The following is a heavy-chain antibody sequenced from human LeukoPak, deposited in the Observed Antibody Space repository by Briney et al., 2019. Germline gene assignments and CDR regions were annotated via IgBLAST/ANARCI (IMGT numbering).Heavy chain of an antibody. D-gene: IGHD6-13*01. J-gene: IGHJ1*01. Sequence: PGGSLRLSCAASGFTVSNNYMSWVRQAPGKGLEWIGYIYYSGSTNYNPSLKSRVTISVDTSKNQFSLKLSSVTAADTAVYYCARVRAAGTKRYFQHWGQGTLVTVSS. CDR3: ARVRAAGTKRYFQH. CDR1: GFTVSNNY. V-gene: IGHV4-59*02. CDR2: IYYSGST.